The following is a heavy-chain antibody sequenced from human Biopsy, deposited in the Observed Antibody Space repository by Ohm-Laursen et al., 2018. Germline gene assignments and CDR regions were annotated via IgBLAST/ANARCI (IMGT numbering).Heavy chain of an antibody. Sequence: SSVKVSCKASRYTFTGDYIHWVRQAPGQGLEWMGWIDPKYGDTKFAQKFQGRVTMTRDTSIGTVQMELSSLRSDDTAVYYCARVGFSSTWPPDRHDAFDIWGQGTMVTVSS. CDR1: RYTFTGDY. D-gene: IGHD6-13*01. CDR3: ARVGFSSTWPPDRHDAFDI. J-gene: IGHJ3*02. CDR2: IDPKYGDT. V-gene: IGHV1-2*02.